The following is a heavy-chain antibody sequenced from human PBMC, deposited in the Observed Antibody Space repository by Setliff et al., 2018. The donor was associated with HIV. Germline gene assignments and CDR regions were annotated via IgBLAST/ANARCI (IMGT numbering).Heavy chain of an antibody. J-gene: IGHJ3*02. CDR2: TPYSGST. V-gene: IGHV4-39*07. D-gene: IGHD3-22*01. CDR3: AREDTTGYYSLSAFDI. CDR1: GDSIVSDDSTSSHH. Sequence: SETLSLTCRFSGDSIVSDDSTSSHHCSWIRQPPGRGLEWIGTTPYSGSTNYNPSLRSRVTISVDTSKNQFSLKLSSVTAADTAVYYCAREDTTGYYSLSAFDIWGQGTLVTVSS.